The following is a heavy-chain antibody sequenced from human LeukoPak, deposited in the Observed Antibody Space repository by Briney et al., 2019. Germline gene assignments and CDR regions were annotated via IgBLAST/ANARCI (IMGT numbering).Heavy chain of an antibody. CDR1: GYTLTELS. V-gene: IGHV1-24*01. J-gene: IGHJ5*02. D-gene: IGHD3-9*01. CDR3: ATYYDILTGYLSNWFDP. Sequence: ASVKVSCKVSGYTLTELSMHWVRQAPGKGLEWMGGFDPEDGETIYAQKFQGRVTMTEDTSTDTAYMELSSLRSEDTAVYYCATYYDILTGYLSNWFDPWGQGTLVTVSS. CDR2: FDPEDGET.